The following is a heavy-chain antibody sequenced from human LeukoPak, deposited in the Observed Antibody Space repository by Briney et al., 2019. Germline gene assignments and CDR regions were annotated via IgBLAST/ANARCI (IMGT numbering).Heavy chain of an antibody. Sequence: PGGSLRLSCAASGFTFSSYAMSWVRQAPGKGLEWVSAISGSGGSTYYADSVKGRFTISRDNSNNTLYLQMNSLRAEDTAVYYCARAPRYCSGGSCYSHYYYGMDVWGQGTTVTVSS. V-gene: IGHV3-23*01. CDR1: GFTFSSYA. D-gene: IGHD2-15*01. CDR2: ISGSGGST. J-gene: IGHJ6*02. CDR3: ARAPRYCSGGSCYSHYYYGMDV.